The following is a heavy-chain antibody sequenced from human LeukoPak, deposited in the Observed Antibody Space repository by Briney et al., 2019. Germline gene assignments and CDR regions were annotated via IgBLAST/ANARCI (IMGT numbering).Heavy chain of an antibody. Sequence: SETLSLPCTVSGGSISSSSYYWGWIRQPPGKGLEWIGSIYYSGSTYYNPSLKSRVTISVDTSKNQFSLKLSSVTAADTAVYYCARHYSSGWYGGGYFDYWGQGTLVTVSS. CDR1: GGSISSSSYY. J-gene: IGHJ4*02. V-gene: IGHV4-39*01. D-gene: IGHD6-19*01. CDR3: ARHYSSGWYGGGYFDY. CDR2: IYYSGST.